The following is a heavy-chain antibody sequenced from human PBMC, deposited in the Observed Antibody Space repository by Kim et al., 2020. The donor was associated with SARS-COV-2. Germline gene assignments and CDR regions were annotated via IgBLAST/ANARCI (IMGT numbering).Heavy chain of an antibody. D-gene: IGHD3-3*01. J-gene: IGHJ3*02. Sequence: ASVKVSCKASGYTFTSYYMHWVRQAPGQGFEWMGIINPSGGSTSYAQKFQGRITMTRDTSTSTVYMELSSLRSEDTAIYYCARDSTIFGGNRAFDKWGQGTMVTVSS. CDR3: ARDSTIFGGNRAFDK. CDR1: GYTFTSYY. CDR2: INPSGGST. V-gene: IGHV1-46*01.